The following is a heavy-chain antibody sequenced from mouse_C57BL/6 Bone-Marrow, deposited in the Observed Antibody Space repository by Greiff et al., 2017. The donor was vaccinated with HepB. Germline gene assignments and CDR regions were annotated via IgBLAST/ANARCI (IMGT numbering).Heavy chain of an antibody. CDR3: ASLGFDYDEDGFDY. D-gene: IGHD2-4*01. V-gene: IGHV5-4*01. CDR2: ISDGGSYT. Sequence: EVQGVESGGGLVKPGGSLKLSCAASGFTFSSYAMSWVRQTPEKRLEWVATISDGGSYTYYPDNVKGRFTISRDNAKNNLYLQMSHLKSEDTAMYYCASLGFDYDEDGFDYWGQGTTLTVSS. CDR1: GFTFSSYA. J-gene: IGHJ2*01.